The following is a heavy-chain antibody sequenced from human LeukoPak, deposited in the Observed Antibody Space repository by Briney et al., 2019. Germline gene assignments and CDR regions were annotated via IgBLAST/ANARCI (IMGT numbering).Heavy chain of an antibody. CDR3: ARDLFNY. CDR2: ISYDGSNK. Sequence: GGSLRLSCAASGFPFSTSAMHWVRQAPGKGLEWVAVISYDGSNKYYADSVKGRFTISRDNSKNTLYLQMNSLRAEDTAVYYCARDLFNYWGQGTLVTVSS. J-gene: IGHJ4*02. CDR1: GFPFSTSA. V-gene: IGHV3-30*04.